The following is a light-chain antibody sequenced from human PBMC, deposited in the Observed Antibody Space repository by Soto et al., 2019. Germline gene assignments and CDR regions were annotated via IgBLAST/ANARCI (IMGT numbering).Light chain of an antibody. V-gene: IGLV2-14*01. J-gene: IGLJ1*01. CDR2: DVS. CDR3: SSYTRRSTVLYV. CDR1: SSDIGAYNY. Sequence: QSVLAQPASVSGAPGQSITISCTGTSSDIGAYNYVSWYQQHPGKAPKLMIHDVSNRPSGVSSRFSGSKSGNTASLSISGLQAEDEADYYCSSYTRRSTVLYVFGTGTKVTVL.